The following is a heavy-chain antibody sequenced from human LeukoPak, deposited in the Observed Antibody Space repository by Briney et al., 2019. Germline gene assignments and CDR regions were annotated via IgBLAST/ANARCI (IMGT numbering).Heavy chain of an antibody. V-gene: IGHV1-69*13. CDR3: ARGVQWELSDAFDI. CDR2: IVPIFGTA. J-gene: IGHJ3*02. CDR1: GGTFSSYA. D-gene: IGHD1-26*01. Sequence: SVKVSCKASGGTFSSYAISWVRQAPGQGLEWMGGIVPIFGTANYAQKFQGRVTITADESTSTAYMELSSLRSEDTAVYYCARGVQWELSDAFDIWGQGTMVTVSS.